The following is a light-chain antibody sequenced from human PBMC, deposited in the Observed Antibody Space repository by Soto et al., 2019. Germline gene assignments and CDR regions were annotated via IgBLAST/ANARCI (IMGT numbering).Light chain of an antibody. CDR3: QHYSSSPPAIT. CDR1: QSLRGL. J-gene: IGKJ5*01. Sequence: EVVLTQSPVTLSLSPGERATLSCRAIQSLRGLLAWYQQKPGQAPRLLIYDASYRATDIPDRFSGGGSGTDFTLTISRLEPEDFAVYYCQHYSSSPPAITFGQGTRLEIK. CDR2: DAS. V-gene: IGKV3-20*01.